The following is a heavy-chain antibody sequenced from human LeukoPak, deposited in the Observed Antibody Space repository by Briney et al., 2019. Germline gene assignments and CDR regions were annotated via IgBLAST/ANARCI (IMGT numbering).Heavy chain of an antibody. CDR2: ISNDGSNK. D-gene: IGHD6-19*01. CDR3: AKDGHSSGWMELAFDY. V-gene: IGHV3-30*18. Sequence: GGSLRLSCAASGLTFGSYGMHWVRQAPGKGLEWMVVISNDGSNKYYADSVKGRFTSSRDNYKKTMHLQMNSLRAEDTAVYYCAKDGHSSGWMELAFDYWGQGTLVTVSS. CDR1: GLTFGSYG. J-gene: IGHJ4*02.